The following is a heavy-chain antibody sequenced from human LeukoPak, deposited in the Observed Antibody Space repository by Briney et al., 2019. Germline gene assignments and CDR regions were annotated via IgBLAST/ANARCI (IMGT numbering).Heavy chain of an antibody. J-gene: IGHJ4*02. Sequence: GAPVKVSCKASGYTFTSYYMHWVRQAPGQGLEWMGWINPNSGGTNYAQKFQGRVTMTRDTSISTAYMELSRLRSDDTAAYYCARSDSSGYTFDYWGQGTLVTVSS. D-gene: IGHD3-22*01. CDR1: GYTFTSYY. CDR3: ARSDSSGYTFDY. CDR2: INPNSGGT. V-gene: IGHV1-2*02.